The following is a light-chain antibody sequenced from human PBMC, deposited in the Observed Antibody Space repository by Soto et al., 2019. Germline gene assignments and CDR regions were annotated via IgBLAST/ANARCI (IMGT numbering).Light chain of an antibody. CDR2: LAS. V-gene: IGKV3-20*01. J-gene: IGKJ2*01. Sequence: DIELTQSPGTLRLSPGERATLSCRASHSISSSYLTWYQQTPGQPTRLIIYLASRRATGIPDRFRFSGCGTDFTLTISRMEPEDFAVSYCHYYGSSRPYTFGQGTKLEIK. CDR1: HSISSSY. CDR3: HYYGSSRPYT.